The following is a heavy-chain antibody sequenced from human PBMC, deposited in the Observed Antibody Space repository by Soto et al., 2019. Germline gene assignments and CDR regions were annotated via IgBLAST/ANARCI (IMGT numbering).Heavy chain of an antibody. CDR2: ISESGDST. D-gene: IGHD5-18*01. CDR3: AKSRIQGWTKGLYDH. CDR1: GFTFSSYA. V-gene: IGHV3-23*01. J-gene: IGHJ4*02. Sequence: GGSLRLSWAASGFTFSSYAMSWVRQAPGKGLEWVSSISESGDSTSYAESVRGRFTISRDDPKNTLYLQMNSLRAEDTAVYSCAKSRIQGWTKGLYDHWGQGTLVTVSS.